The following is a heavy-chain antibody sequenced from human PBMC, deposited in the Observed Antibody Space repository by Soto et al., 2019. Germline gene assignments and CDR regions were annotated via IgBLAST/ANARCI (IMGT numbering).Heavy chain of an antibody. CDR3: AALEIGYGSGGGGYAVDY. CDR2: INPSGGST. Sequence: QVQLVQSGAEVKKPGASVKVSCKASGYTFTSYYMHWVRQAPGQGLEWMGIINPSGGSTSYAQKFQGRVNMTRDTSTSKAYMELSSLRSEDTAVDYCAALEIGYGSGGGGYAVDYWGQGTLVTVSS. V-gene: IGHV1-46*03. CDR1: GYTFTSYY. D-gene: IGHD2-15*01. J-gene: IGHJ4*02.